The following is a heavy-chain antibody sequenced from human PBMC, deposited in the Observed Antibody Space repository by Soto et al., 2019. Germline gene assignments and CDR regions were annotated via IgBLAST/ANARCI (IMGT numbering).Heavy chain of an antibody. V-gene: IGHV1-69*13. CDR1: GGTFSSYA. Sequence: SVKVSCKASGGTFSSYAISWVRQAPGQGLEWMGGIIPIFGTANYAQKFQGRVTITADESTSTAYMELSSLRSEDTAVYYCARGFTMIVLRHYGMDVWGQGTTVTVSS. CDR3: ARGFTMIVLRHYGMDV. CDR2: IIPIFGTA. D-gene: IGHD3-22*01. J-gene: IGHJ6*02.